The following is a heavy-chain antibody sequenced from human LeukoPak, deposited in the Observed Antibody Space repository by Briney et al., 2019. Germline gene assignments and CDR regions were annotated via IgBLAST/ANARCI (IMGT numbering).Heavy chain of an antibody. CDR2: ISSSSRYI. J-gene: IGHJ4*02. V-gene: IGHV3-21*01. Sequence: GGSLRLSCAASGYTFSSYSVIWVREAPGKGLEGVSSISSSSRYIYYADSVKGRFTISRVNAKNSLYLQMNSLRAEDTAVYYCARGSGLSPNDYWGQGTLVTVSS. D-gene: IGHD3-10*01. CDR1: GYTFSSYS. CDR3: ARGSGLSPNDY.